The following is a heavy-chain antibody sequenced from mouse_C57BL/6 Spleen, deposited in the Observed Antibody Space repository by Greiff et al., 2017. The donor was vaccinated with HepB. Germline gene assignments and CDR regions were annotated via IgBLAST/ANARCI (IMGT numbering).Heavy chain of an antibody. CDR3: TRGGYDGHYYAMDY. CDR1: GYTFTSYW. CDR2: IYPGNSDT. J-gene: IGHJ4*01. V-gene: IGHV1-5*01. Sequence: DVKLQESGTVLARPGASVKMSCKTSGYTFTSYWMHWVKQRPGQGLEWIGAIYPGNSDTSYNQKFKGKAKLTAVTSASTAYMELSSLTNEDSAVYYCTRGGYDGHYYAMDYWGQGTSVTVSS. D-gene: IGHD2-2*01.